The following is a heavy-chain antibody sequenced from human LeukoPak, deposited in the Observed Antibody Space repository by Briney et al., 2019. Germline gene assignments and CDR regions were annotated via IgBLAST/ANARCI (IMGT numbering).Heavy chain of an antibody. V-gene: IGHV4-39*01. CDR1: GGSISSSSYY. Sequence: SETLSLTCTVSGGSISSSSYYWGWIRQPPGTGLEWIGSIYYSGSTYYNPSLKSRVTIPVDTSKNQFSLKLSSVTAADTAVYYCARHPSWPEYGGTFDYWGQGSLVIVSS. J-gene: IGHJ4*02. CDR3: ARHPSWPEYGGTFDY. D-gene: IGHD4-17*01. CDR2: IYYSGST.